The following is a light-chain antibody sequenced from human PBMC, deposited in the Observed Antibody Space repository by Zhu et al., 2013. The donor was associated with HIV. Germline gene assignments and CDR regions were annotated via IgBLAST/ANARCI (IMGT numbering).Light chain of an antibody. CDR3: QQYHTSPYT. J-gene: IGKJ2*01. Sequence: DIQMTQSPSTLSASVGDRVTITCRASQNIIKWLAWYQQTPGKAPRLLIYKASTLHTGAPSRFSGSGTGTEFTLTITSLQPDDFASYYCQQYHTSPYTFGQGTTLEI. CDR2: KAS. CDR1: QNIIKW. V-gene: IGKV1-5*03.